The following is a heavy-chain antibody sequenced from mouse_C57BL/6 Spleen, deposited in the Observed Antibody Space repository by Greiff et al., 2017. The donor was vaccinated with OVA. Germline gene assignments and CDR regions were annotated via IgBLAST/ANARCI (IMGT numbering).Heavy chain of an antibody. CDR3: ASEDDYDDDGYAMDY. CDR2: IDPANGST. CDR1: GFNIKNTY. J-gene: IGHJ4*01. D-gene: IGHD2-4*01. Sequence: VQLQQSVAELVRPGASVKLSCTASGFNIKNTYMHWVKQRPEQGLEWIGRIDPANGSTKYAPKFQGKATITADTSSIIAYLQLSSLTSEDTAIYYCASEDDYDDDGYAMDYWGQGTSVTVSS. V-gene: IGHV14-3*01.